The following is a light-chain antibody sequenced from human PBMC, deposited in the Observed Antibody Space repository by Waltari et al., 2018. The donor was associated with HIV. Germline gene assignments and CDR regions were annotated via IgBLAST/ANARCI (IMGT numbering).Light chain of an antibody. J-gene: IGLJ2*01. CDR1: SSDVGGFKL. V-gene: IGLV2-14*01. CDR3: ASFASDTTVPV. Sequence: QSALTQPASVSGSPGQSITISCTGTSSDVGGFKLVSWYQQFPGKAPKLIIYEVFNRPSGVSDRFSVSKSVNTASLTISDLQAEDEATYHCASFASDTTVPVFGGGTRLTVL. CDR2: EVF.